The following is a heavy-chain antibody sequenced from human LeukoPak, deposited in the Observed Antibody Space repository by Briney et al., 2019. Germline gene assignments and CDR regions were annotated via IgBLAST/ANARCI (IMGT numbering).Heavy chain of an antibody. D-gene: IGHD2-2*01. CDR1: GGSIISSSYY. J-gene: IGHJ3*02. CDR2: IYNSGST. V-gene: IGHV4-39*07. Sequence: PSETLSLTCTVSGGSIISSSYYWGWIRQPPGKGLEWIGNIYNSGSTYYNPSLKNRVTISVDTSKNQFSLRLSSVTAADTAVYYCARERMVVVPAARHRAHAFDIWGQGTMVTVSS. CDR3: ARERMVVVPAARHRAHAFDI.